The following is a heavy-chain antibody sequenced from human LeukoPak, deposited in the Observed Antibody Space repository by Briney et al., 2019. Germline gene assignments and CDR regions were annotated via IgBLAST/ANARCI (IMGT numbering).Heavy chain of an antibody. J-gene: IGHJ4*02. D-gene: IGHD6-19*01. CDR2: IYHSGST. CDR1: GYSISSGYY. Sequence: SETLSLTCTVSGYSISSGYYWGWIRQPPGKGLEWIGSIYHSGSTYYNPSLKRRVTISVDTSKNQFSLKLSSVTAADTAVYYCARERLEQWAGEVFDYWGQGTLVTVSS. CDR3: ARERLEQWAGEVFDY. V-gene: IGHV4-38-2*02.